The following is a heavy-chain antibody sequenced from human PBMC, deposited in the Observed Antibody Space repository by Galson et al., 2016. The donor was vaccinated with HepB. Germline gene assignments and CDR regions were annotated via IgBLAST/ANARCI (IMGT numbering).Heavy chain of an antibody. Sequence: SVKVSCKASGGTFSGFAISWVRQAPRQGLEWMGGINPMLNSATYAPRFRDRLTIVADTSSNTGYMELTSLAPDHTGIYYYGRFGGWSRCLGSGCAFDHWGQGTLVTISS. CDR1: GGTFSGFA. CDR2: INPMLNSA. J-gene: IGHJ4*02. D-gene: IGHD3-16*01. CDR3: GRFGGWSRCLGSGCAFDH. V-gene: IGHV1-69*06.